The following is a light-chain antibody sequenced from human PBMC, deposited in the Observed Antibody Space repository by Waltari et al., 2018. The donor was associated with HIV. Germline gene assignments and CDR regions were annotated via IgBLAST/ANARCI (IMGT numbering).Light chain of an antibody. CDR2: KAS. Sequence: DIRMTQSPSTLSASVGDRVTITCRASQSISASLAWYQHKPGKAPTLLIHKASSLQSGVPSRFSGSGSGTEFTLTISSLQPDDFATYYCQQYNSYSTFGPGTKLEIK. J-gene: IGKJ2*01. V-gene: IGKV1-5*03. CDR3: QQYNSYST. CDR1: QSISAS.